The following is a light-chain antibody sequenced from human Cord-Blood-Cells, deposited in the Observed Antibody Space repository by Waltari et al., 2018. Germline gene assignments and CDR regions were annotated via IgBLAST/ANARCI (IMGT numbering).Light chain of an antibody. Sequence: DIVTTQSPPSLPVTPGEPASLPCWPSQSLLHSNVYNYLDWYLQKPGQPPQLLIYWGSNLASGVPDRFSGSGSGTDFTLKISRVEAEDVGVYYCMQALQTPLTFGGGTKVEIK. CDR3: MQALQTPLT. CDR2: WGS. J-gene: IGKJ4*01. V-gene: IGKV2-28*01. CDR1: QSLLHSNVYNY.